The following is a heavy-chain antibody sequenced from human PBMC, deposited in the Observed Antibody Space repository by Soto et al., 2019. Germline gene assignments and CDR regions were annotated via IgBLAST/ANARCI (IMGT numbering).Heavy chain of an antibody. CDR3: ARDSGIRTADY. V-gene: IGHV3-7*05. D-gene: IGHD2-21*02. CDR2: IKTDGSEE. J-gene: IGHJ4*02. CDR1: GFTFHDYW. Sequence: EVQLVESGGGWVQPGGSLRLSCAASGFTFHDYWMAWVRQTPGKGLEWVANIKTDGSEEYYLDSVKGRFTVSRDNAKNSLYLQMNSLRAEDTALYYCARDSGIRTADYWGQGTLVTVSS.